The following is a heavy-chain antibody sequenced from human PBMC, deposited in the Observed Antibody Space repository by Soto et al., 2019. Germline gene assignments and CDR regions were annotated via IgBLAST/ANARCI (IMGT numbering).Heavy chain of an antibody. J-gene: IGHJ4*02. D-gene: IGHD3-9*01. CDR1: GFTFSTYA. CDR3: VRDPGRRAPIDY. V-gene: IGHV3-23*01. CDR2: ISGTSGIST. Sequence: PGGSLRLSCAASGFTFSTYAMGWVRQAPGKGLDWVSSISGTSGISTYYGDSVKGRFTISRDNAKSSLFLQMNSVRVDDTAVYYCVRDPGRRAPIDYWGPATLVTV.